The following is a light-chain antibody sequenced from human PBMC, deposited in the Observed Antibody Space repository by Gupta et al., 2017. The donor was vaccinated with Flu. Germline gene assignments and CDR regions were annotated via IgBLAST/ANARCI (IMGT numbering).Light chain of an antibody. J-gene: IGKJ1*01. CDR2: WAS. Sequence: SLGERATINCKSSQSVLYSSNNKNYLAWYQQKPGQPPKLLIYWASTRESGVPDRFSGSGSGTDFTLTISSLQAEDVAVYYCQQYYSTPHTFGQGTKVEIK. CDR1: QSVLYSSNNKNY. CDR3: QQYYSTPHT. V-gene: IGKV4-1*01.